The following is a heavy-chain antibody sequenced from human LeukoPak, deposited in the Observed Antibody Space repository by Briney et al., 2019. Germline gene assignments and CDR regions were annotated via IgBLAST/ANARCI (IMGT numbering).Heavy chain of an antibody. CDR1: GGTFSSYA. CDR2: IIPIFGTA. J-gene: IGHJ4*02. CDR3: ARGDANGYCSSTSCYIG. D-gene: IGHD2-2*02. V-gene: IGHV1-69*06. Sequence: SSVKVSCKASGGTFSSYAISWVRQAPGQGLEWMGGIIPIFGTANYAQKFQGRVTITADKSTSTAYMELSSLRSEDTAVYYCARGDANGYCSSTSCYIGWGQGTLVTVSS.